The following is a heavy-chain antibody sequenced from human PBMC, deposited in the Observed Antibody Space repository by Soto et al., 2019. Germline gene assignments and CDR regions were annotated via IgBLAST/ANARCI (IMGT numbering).Heavy chain of an antibody. V-gene: IGHV4-4*07. CDR2: IYTSGRT. Sequence: QVQLQESGPGLVKPSETLSLTCTVSGGSISSYYWSWIRQPAGKGLGWIGRIYTSGRTNYNPSLKSRVTKSVDTYKSQFSLKLSSVTAADKAVYYCARVGHLGFGELFEWFAPWGQGTPVTVSS. J-gene: IGHJ5*02. CDR3: ARVGHLGFGELFEWFAP. CDR1: GGSISSYY. D-gene: IGHD3-10*01.